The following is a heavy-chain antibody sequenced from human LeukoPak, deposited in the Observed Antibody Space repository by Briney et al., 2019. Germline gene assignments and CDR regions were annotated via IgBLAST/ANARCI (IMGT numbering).Heavy chain of an antibody. CDR2: IYSQSEGGTT. Sequence: GGSLRLSCRASGFTFSDACMSWVRQAPGKGLEWVAQIYSQSEGGTTGYAAPVKGRFTISRDDAENTLFLQMNSLKSEDTALYYCCTDYYDFWSGPHWGQGSLVTVSS. CDR1: GFTFSDAC. D-gene: IGHD3-3*01. V-gene: IGHV3-15*01. J-gene: IGHJ4*02. CDR3: CTDYYDFWSGPH.